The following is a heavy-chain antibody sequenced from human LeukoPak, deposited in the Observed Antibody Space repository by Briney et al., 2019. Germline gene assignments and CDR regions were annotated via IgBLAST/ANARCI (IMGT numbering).Heavy chain of an antibody. CDR3: AKDRGRYGSDAFDI. J-gene: IGHJ3*02. V-gene: IGHV3-53*01. CDR1: GFTVSSNY. D-gene: IGHD3-10*01. Sequence: GGSLRLSCAASGFTVSSNYMSWVRQAPGKGLEWVSVIYSGGSTYYADSVKGRFTISRDNSKNTLYLQMNSLRAEDTAVYYCAKDRGRYGSDAFDIWGQGTMVTVSS. CDR2: IYSGGST.